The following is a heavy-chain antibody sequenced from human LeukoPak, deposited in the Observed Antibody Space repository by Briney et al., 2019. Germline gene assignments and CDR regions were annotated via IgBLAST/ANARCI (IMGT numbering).Heavy chain of an antibody. CDR2: IYWNDDK. Sequence: TLSLTCTVSGGSISSYYWSWIRQPPGKALEWLALIYWNDDKRYSPSLKSRLTITKDTSKNQVVLTMTNMDPVDTATYYCAHSPLGVPAASAGYWYFDLWGRGTLVTVSS. V-gene: IGHV2-5*01. J-gene: IGHJ2*01. CDR3: AHSPLGVPAASAGYWYFDL. CDR1: GGSISSYYW. D-gene: IGHD2-2*01.